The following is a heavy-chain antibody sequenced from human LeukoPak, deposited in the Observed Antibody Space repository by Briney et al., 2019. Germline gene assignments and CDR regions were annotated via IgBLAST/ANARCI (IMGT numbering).Heavy chain of an antibody. CDR3: ARDVIDDVGGYYPYYYYCGMDV. V-gene: IGHV3-30-3*01. CDR1: GFTFSSYA. CDR2: ISYDGSNK. D-gene: IGHD3-22*01. J-gene: IGHJ6*02. Sequence: PGGSLRLSCAASGFTFSSYAMHWVRQAPGKGLEWVAVISYDGSNKYYADSVKGRFTISRDNSKNTLYLQMNSLRAEDTAVYYCARDVIDDVGGYYPYYYYCGMDVWGQGTTVTVSS.